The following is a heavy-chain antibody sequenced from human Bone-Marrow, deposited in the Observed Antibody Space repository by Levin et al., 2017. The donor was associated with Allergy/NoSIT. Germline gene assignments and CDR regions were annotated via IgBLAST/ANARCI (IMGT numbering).Heavy chain of an antibody. D-gene: IGHD2-2*01. Sequence: PGGSLRLSCAASGFSFSDHWMSWVRQAPGKRLEWVANIKPDGTEQYYVDSVKGRFTISRDNAKNSLYVQMNSLRAEDTAVYYCARDVVVVPAAHHFDYWGQGTLVTVSS. CDR2: IKPDGTEQ. CDR1: GFSFSDHW. J-gene: IGHJ4*02. CDR3: ARDVVVVPAAHHFDY. V-gene: IGHV3-7*01.